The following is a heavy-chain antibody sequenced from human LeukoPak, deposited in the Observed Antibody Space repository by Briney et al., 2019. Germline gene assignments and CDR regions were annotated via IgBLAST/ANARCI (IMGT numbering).Heavy chain of an antibody. CDR2: ISAYKGNT. V-gene: IGHV1-18*01. Sequence: ASVKVSCKASGYTFTSYGISWVRQAPGQGLEWMGWISAYKGNTNYAQKLQGRVTMTTDTSTSTAYMELRSLRSDDTAVYYCARVITIFGVVIPPNFDYWGQGTLVTVSS. CDR1: GYTFTSYG. CDR3: ARVITIFGVVIPPNFDY. D-gene: IGHD3-3*01. J-gene: IGHJ4*02.